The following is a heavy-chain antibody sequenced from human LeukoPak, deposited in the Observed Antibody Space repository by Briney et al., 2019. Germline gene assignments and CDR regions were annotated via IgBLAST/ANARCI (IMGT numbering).Heavy chain of an antibody. CDR1: GFTFSNAW. J-gene: IGHJ4*02. CDR3: AKDRLGAMLYFDY. Sequence: GGSLRLSCAASGFTFSNAWMSWVRQAPGKGLEWIGRVKSKADAGTTDYAAPVTGRFTISRDDSKNTLYLQMNSLRAEDTAVYYCAKDRLGAMLYFDYWGQGTLVTVSS. V-gene: IGHV3-15*01. CDR2: VKSKADAGTT. D-gene: IGHD1-26*01.